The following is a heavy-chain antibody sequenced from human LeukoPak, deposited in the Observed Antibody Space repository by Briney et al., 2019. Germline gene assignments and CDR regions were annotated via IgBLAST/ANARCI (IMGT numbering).Heavy chain of an antibody. D-gene: IGHD4-23*01. Sequence: GGSLRLSCAASGFTFSSYGMHWVRQAPGKGLEWVAVIWYDGSNKYYADSVKGRFTISRDNSKNTLYLQMNSLRAEDTVVYYCAKDSSTVVTLYYFDYWGQGTLVTVSS. CDR1: GFTFSSYG. CDR2: IWYDGSNK. J-gene: IGHJ4*02. V-gene: IGHV3-33*06. CDR3: AKDSSTVVTLYYFDY.